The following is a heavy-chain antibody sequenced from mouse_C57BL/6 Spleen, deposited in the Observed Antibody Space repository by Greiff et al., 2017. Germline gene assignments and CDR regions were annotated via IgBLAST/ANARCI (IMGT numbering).Heavy chain of an antibody. Sequence: VQLQQSGPELVKPGASVKISCKASGYAFSSSWMNWVKQRPGKGLEWIGRISPGDGDTNYNGKFKGKATLTADKSSSTAYLQLSSLTSEDSAVYCCARSEGYSNYWFAYWGQGTLVTVSA. J-gene: IGHJ3*01. D-gene: IGHD2-5*01. CDR2: ISPGDGDT. V-gene: IGHV1-82*01. CDR1: GYAFSSSW. CDR3: ARSEGYSNYWFAY.